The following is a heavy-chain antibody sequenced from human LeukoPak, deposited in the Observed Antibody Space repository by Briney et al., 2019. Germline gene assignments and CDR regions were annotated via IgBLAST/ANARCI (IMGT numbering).Heavy chain of an antibody. D-gene: IGHD3-16*02. V-gene: IGHV3-23*01. CDR3: AKVSHDYVWGSYRHFDY. J-gene: IGHJ4*02. Sequence: PGGSLRLSCAASGFTFSSYGMSWVRQAPGKGLEWISGISGSGGNTYYADSVKGRFTISRDNSKNTLYLQMNSLRAEDTAVYYCAKVSHDYVWGSYRHFDYWGQGTLVTVSS. CDR2: ISGSGGNT. CDR1: GFTFSSYG.